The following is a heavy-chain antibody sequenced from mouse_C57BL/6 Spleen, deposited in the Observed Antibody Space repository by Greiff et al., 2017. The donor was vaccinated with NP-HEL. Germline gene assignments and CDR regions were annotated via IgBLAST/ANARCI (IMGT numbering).Heavy chain of an antibody. CDR3: ARTIYGSHLYYFGY. CDR2: IYPGSGNT. J-gene: IGHJ2*01. CDR1: GYTFTDYY. V-gene: IGHV1-76*01. Sequence: QVQLQQSGAELVRPGASVKLSCKASGYTFTDYYINWVKQRPGQGLEWIARIYPGSGNTYYNEKFKGKATLTAEKSSSTAYMQLGSLASEDSAVYFCARTIYGSHLYYFGYWGQGATLTVSS. D-gene: IGHD1-1*01.